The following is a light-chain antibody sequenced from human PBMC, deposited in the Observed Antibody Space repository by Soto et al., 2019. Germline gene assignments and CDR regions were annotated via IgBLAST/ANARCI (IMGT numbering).Light chain of an antibody. CDR3: QQYNRYSGMYT. CDR2: DAS. Sequence: DIQMTQSPSTLSASVGDRVTITCRASQSISSWLAWYQQKPGKAPKLLIYDASSLESGVPSRFSGSGSGTEFTLTISSLQPDDFETYYCQQYNRYSGMYTFGQGTKLEIK. V-gene: IGKV1-5*01. J-gene: IGKJ2*01. CDR1: QSISSW.